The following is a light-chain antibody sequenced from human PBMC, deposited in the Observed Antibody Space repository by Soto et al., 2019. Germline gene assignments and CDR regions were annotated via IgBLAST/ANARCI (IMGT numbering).Light chain of an antibody. Sequence: QSALTQPRSVSGSPGQSVTISCTGTSTDVGGYNYVSWYQQHPGKVPKLMLYDVSKRPSGVPDRCSGSKSGTTASLTISGLQAEHEADYYCSSYAGRDTLHVFGSGTKLTVL. V-gene: IGLV2-11*01. CDR3: SSYAGRDTLHV. J-gene: IGLJ1*01. CDR1: STDVGGYNY. CDR2: DVS.